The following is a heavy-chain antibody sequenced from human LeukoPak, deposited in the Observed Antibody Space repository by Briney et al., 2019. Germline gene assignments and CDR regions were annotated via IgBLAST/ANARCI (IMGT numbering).Heavy chain of an antibody. CDR3: ARVHGSTWYAFDY. CDR1: GGSISSYY. CDR2: IYYSGST. Sequence: SETLSLTCTVSGGSISSYYWSWIRQPPGKGLEWIGYIYYSGSTNYNPSLKSRVTISVDTSKNQFSLKVSSVTAADTAVYYCARVHGSTWYAFDYWGQGTLVTVSS. V-gene: IGHV4-59*01. J-gene: IGHJ4*02. D-gene: IGHD6-13*01.